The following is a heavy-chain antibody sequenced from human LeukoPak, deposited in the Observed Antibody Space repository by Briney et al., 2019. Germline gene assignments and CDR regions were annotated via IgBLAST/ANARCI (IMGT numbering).Heavy chain of an antibody. Sequence: PSETLSLTCAVYGGSFSGYYWSWIRQPPGKGLEWIGEINHSGSTNYNPSLKSRVTISVDTSKNQFSLKLSSVTAADTAVYYCAXXXXXAVNSAGGEYYFDYWGQGTLVTVSS. CDR2: INHSGST. CDR3: AXXXXXAVNSAGGEYYFDY. V-gene: IGHV4-34*01. D-gene: IGHD3-16*01. CDR1: GGSFSGYY. J-gene: IGHJ4*02.